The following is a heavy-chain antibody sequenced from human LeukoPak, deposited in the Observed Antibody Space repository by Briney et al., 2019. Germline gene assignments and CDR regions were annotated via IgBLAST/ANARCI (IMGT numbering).Heavy chain of an antibody. CDR2: INPDSGDT. CDR1: GYTFTGYY. V-gene: IGHV1-2*02. D-gene: IGHD3-10*01. Sequence: AAVKVSCKASGYTFTGYYMHWVRQAPGQGLEWMGWINPDSGDTNYLQKFQGRVTMTRDTSISTAYMELSRLRSDDTAVYYCTRDLLGGSGTFDPWGQGTLVTVSS. J-gene: IGHJ5*02. CDR3: TRDLLGGSGTFDP.